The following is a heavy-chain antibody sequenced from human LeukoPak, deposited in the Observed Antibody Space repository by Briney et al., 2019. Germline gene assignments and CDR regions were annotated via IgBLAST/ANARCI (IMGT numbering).Heavy chain of an antibody. CDR2: INHSGST. V-gene: IGHV4-34*01. CDR1: GGSFSGYY. J-gene: IGHJ4*02. CDR3: ASGILFSGGTTFDY. Sequence: SETLSLTCAVYGGSFSGYYWSWIRQPPGKGLEWIGEINHSGSTNYNPSLKSRVTISVDTSKNQFSLKLSSVTAADTAVYYCASGILFSGGTTFDYWGQGTLLTLPS. D-gene: IGHD2-15*01.